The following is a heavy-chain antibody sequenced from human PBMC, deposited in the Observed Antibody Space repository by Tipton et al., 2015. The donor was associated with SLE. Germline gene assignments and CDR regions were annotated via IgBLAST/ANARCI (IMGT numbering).Heavy chain of an antibody. D-gene: IGHD6-19*01. J-gene: IGHJ4*02. V-gene: IGHV3-7*01. CDR2: IKEDGGEK. CDR3: ATRQGSGWYQSFDY. CDR1: GFTFSNYW. Sequence: FLRLSCAASGFTFSNYWMTWVRQAPGKGLEWVANIKEDGGEKSYVDSVKGRFTISRDNAKNSLYLQMDNLRPEDTAVYYCATRQGSGWYQSFDYWGQGSLVTVSS.